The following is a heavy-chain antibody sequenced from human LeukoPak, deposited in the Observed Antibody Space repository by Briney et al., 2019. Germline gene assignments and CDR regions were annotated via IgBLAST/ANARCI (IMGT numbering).Heavy chain of an antibody. CDR3: ARDSTYDFWSGYYQPYGMDV. CDR2: IKQDGSEK. V-gene: IGHV3-7*03. Sequence: PGGSLRLSCAASGFTFSSYWMSWVRQAPGKGLEWVANIKQDGSEKYHVDSVKGRFTISRDNAKNSLYLQMNSLRAEDTAVYYCARDSTYDFWSGYYQPYGMDVWGQGTTVTVSS. J-gene: IGHJ6*02. D-gene: IGHD3-3*01. CDR1: GFTFSSYW.